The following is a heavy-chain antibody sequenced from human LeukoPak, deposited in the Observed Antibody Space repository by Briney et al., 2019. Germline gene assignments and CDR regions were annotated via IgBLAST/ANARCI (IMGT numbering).Heavy chain of an antibody. D-gene: IGHD3-10*01. CDR3: ARLFGMVRGAPWGSY. Sequence: SETLSLTCAVYAASFNTYYWNWIRQSPGKGLEWIGEINHTGTTNYNPSLKSRVTISVDTSKNQFSLKLSSVTAADTAVYYCARLFGMVRGAPWGSYWGQGTLVTVSS. V-gene: IGHV4-34*01. J-gene: IGHJ4*02. CDR2: INHTGTT. CDR1: AASFNTYY.